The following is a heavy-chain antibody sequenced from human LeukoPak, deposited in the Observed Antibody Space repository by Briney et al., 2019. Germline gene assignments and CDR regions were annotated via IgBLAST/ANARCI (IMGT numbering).Heavy chain of an antibody. D-gene: IGHD6-19*01. CDR2: INHSGNT. J-gene: IGHJ4*02. Sequence: SDTLSLTCAVYGGSFSGYYWSWIRQPPGKGLEWIGEINHSGNTNYNPSLKSRVTISVDTSKTQFSLKLSSVTAADTAVYYCARAGDGYSSGWYLWGQGTLVTVSS. CDR1: GGSFSGYY. V-gene: IGHV4-34*01. CDR3: ARAGDGYSSGWYL.